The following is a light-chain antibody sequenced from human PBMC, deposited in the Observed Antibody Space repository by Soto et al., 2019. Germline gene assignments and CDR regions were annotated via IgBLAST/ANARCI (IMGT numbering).Light chain of an antibody. J-gene: IGKJ1*01. Sequence: DIQVTQSPSTRSACVGDRVTVTCRASQSISSWLAWYQQKPGKAPKLLIYKASSLESGVPSRFSGSGSGTEFTLTICSLQPDDFATYYCQQYNSYSGTFGQGTKVDIK. CDR3: QQYNSYSGT. CDR2: KAS. CDR1: QSISSW. V-gene: IGKV1-5*03.